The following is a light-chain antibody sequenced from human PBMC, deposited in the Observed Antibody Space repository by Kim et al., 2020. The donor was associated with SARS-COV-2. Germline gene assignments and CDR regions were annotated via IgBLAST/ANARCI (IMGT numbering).Light chain of an antibody. CDR2: QDN. CDR1: KLGDKY. CDR3: QAWDSSTAWGV. V-gene: IGLV3-1*01. Sequence: SYELTQPPSVSVSPGQTASITCSGDKLGDKYACWYQQRPGQSPVLVIYQDNRRPSGIPERFSGSKSGNTATLTIRGTQALDDGDYYCQAWDSSTAWGVFGGGTQLTVL. J-gene: IGLJ3*02.